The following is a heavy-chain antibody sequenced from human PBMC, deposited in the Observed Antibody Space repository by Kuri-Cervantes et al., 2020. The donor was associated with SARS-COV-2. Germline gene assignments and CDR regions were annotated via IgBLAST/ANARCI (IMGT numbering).Heavy chain of an antibody. Sequence: GESLQISCAASGFTFSSYAMHWVRQAPGKGLEWVAVISYDGSNKYYADSVKGRFTISRDNSKNTLYLQMSSLRAEDTAVYYCAKDKQGNHDYWGQGTLVTVSS. J-gene: IGHJ4*02. CDR1: GFTFSSYA. V-gene: IGHV3-30-3*01. CDR2: ISYDGSNK. D-gene: IGHD4-23*01. CDR3: AKDKQGNHDY.